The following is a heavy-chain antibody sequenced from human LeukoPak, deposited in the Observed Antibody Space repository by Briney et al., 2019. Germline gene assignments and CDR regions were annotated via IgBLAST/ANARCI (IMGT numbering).Heavy chain of an antibody. CDR1: GGSFSGYY. Sequence: PETLSLTCAVYGGSFSGYYWSWIRQPPGKGLEWIGDINHSGSTNYNPSLKSRVTMSVDTSRNQFSLKLSPVTATDTAVYYCARSGTAAGTPTVDYWGQGNLVTVSS. V-gene: IGHV4-34*01. D-gene: IGHD6-13*01. CDR2: INHSGST. CDR3: ARSGTAAGTPTVDY. J-gene: IGHJ4*02.